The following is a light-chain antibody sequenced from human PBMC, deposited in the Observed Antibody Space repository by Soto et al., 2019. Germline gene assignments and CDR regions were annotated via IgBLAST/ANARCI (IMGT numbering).Light chain of an antibody. J-gene: IGKJ5*01. CDR2: GAS. V-gene: IGKV3-20*01. CDR1: QSISSSF. CDR3: QQYGTSPIT. Sequence: EIVLTQSPGTLSLSPGERATLSCRASQSISSSFLAWYQQKPGQAPRLLIYGASSRATGIPDRFTGSGSGTDFTLTISRLEPEDFAVYYCQQYGTSPITFGQGTRLEIK.